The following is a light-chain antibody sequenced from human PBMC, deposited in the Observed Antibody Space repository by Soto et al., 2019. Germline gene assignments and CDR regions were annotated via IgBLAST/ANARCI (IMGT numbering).Light chain of an antibody. Sequence: ELVLTQSPATLSLFPGESATLSCRASQSVAGYLAWYQQKPGQGPRLLIYDSSTRATDTPARFRGSGSGTDFTLTISSLEPEDFASYICQHRSNWRMYTFGQGTKLEIK. CDR1: QSVAGY. J-gene: IGKJ2*01. CDR3: QHRSNWRMYT. CDR2: DSS. V-gene: IGKV3-11*01.